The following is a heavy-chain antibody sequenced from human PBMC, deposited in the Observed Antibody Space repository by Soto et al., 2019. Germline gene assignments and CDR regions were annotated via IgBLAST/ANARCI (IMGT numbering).Heavy chain of an antibody. J-gene: IGHJ6*02. CDR3: ASIRANTSSSGMDV. CDR1: GGTFSSYA. Sequence: QVQLVQSGAEVKKPGSSVKVSCKASGGTFSSYAISWVRQAPGQGLEWMGGIIPIFGTADYAQKFQGRVTXTADESTSTASMALSSLRSEVTAVYYCASIRANTSSSGMDVWGQGTTVTVSS. V-gene: IGHV1-69*12. CDR2: IIPIFGTA. D-gene: IGHD3-10*01.